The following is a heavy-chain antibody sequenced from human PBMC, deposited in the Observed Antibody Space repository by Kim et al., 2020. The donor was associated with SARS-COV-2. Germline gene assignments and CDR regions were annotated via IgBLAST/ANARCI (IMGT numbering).Heavy chain of an antibody. V-gene: IGHV1-46*01. CDR3: ARPRSGWFDAFDI. D-gene: IGHD6-19*01. J-gene: IGHJ3*02. Sequence: YEQKFQGRVTKPRDTSTSTVYMELSSLRSEDTAVYYCARPRSGWFDAFDIWGQGTMVTVSS.